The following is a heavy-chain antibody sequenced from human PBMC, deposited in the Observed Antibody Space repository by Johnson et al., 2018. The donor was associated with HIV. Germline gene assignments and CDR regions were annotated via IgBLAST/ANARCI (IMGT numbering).Heavy chain of an antibody. Sequence: QVQLVESGGGVVQPGRSLRLSCAASGFTFSSYAMHWVRQAPGKGLEWVAVISYDGSNKYYVDSVKGRFTISRDNSKNTLYLQMNSLRAEDTAVYYCAIIPPGGAGKGADAFDIWGQGTMVTVSS. D-gene: IGHD1-26*01. CDR1: GFTFSSYA. J-gene: IGHJ3*02. V-gene: IGHV3-30*04. CDR3: AIIPPGGAGKGADAFDI. CDR2: ISYDGSNK.